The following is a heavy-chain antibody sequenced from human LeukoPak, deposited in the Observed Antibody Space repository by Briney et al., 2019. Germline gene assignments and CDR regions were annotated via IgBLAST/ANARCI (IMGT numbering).Heavy chain of an antibody. J-gene: IGHJ4*02. Sequence: GGSLRLSCAASGFTFSSYAMSWVRQAPGKGLEWVSAISGSGSSTYYADSVKGRFTISRDNSKNTLYLQMNSLRAEDTAVYYCAKTYSGSYYRSYSDYWGQGTLVTVSS. D-gene: IGHD1-26*01. V-gene: IGHV3-23*01. CDR3: AKTYSGSYYRSYSDY. CDR1: GFTFSSYA. CDR2: ISGSGSST.